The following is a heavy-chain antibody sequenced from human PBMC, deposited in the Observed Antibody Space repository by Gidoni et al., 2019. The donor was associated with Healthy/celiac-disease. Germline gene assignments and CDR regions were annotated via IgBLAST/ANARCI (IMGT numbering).Heavy chain of an antibody. CDR2: IYTSGST. J-gene: IGHJ5*02. CDR3: ARGGEGYYDIFSWFDP. D-gene: IGHD3-9*01. Sequence: QVPLQESGPGLVTPSETLSLTCPVSGGSIRRYYWSWIRQPAGKGLEWIGRIYTSGSTNYNPSLKSRVTMSVDTSKNQFSLKLSSVTAADTAVYYWARGGEGYYDIFSWFDPWGQGTLVTVSS. CDR1: GGSIRRYY. V-gene: IGHV4-4*07.